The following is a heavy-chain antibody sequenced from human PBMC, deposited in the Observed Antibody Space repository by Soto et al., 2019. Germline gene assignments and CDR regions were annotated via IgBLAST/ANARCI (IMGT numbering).Heavy chain of an antibody. V-gene: IGHV5-10-1*01. J-gene: IGHJ6*02. Sequence: GESLKISCKGSGYSFTSYWISWVRQMPGKGLEWMGRIDPSDSYTNYSPSFQGHVTISADKSISTAYLQWSSLKASDTAMYYCASRGPVVPATEWGYYYYGMDVWGQGTKVTVSS. D-gene: IGHD2-2*01. CDR3: ASRGPVVPATEWGYYYYGMDV. CDR1: GYSFTSYW. CDR2: IDPSDSYT.